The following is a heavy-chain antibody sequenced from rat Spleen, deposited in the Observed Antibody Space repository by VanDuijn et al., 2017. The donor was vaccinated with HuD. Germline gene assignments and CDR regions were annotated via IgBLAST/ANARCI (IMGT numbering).Heavy chain of an antibody. J-gene: IGHJ3*01. D-gene: IGHD4-1*01. CDR1: GFSLTSHG. CDR2: VSSGGNT. V-gene: IGHV2S12*01. Sequence: QVQLKESGPGLVQPSQTLSLTCTVSGFSLTSHGGSWVRQPPGKGLEWLAAVSSGGNTYYSSALKSRLSISRDTSKSQVFLKMNSLRSEDTATYYCAKDGEYGSRFEYWGQGTLVTVSS. CDR3: AKDGEYGSRFEY.